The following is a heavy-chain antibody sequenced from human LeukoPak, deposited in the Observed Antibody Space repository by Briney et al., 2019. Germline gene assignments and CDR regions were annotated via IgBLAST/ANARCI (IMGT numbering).Heavy chain of an antibody. Sequence: PSETLSLTCTVSGGSISSSSYYWGWIRQPPGKGLEWIGSIYYSGSTYYNPSLKSRVTISVDTSKNQFSLKLSSVTAADTAVYYCARRSYYYGSGSYYTSPFDYWGQGTLVTVSS. CDR2: IYYSGST. CDR3: ARRSYYYGSGSYYTSPFDY. V-gene: IGHV4-39*07. CDR1: GGSISSSSYY. J-gene: IGHJ4*02. D-gene: IGHD3-10*01.